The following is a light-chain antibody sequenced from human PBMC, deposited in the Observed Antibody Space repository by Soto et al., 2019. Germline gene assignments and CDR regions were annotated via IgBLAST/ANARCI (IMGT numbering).Light chain of an antibody. CDR3: QQSYSTPLFT. CDR1: QSISSY. J-gene: IGKJ3*01. Sequence: DIQMTQSPSSLSASVGDRVTITCRASQSISSYLHWYQQKPGKAPKLLIYAASSLQSGVPSRFSGSGSGTDFTLTISSLPPEDFATYYCQQSYSTPLFTFGPGTKVDIK. V-gene: IGKV1-39*01. CDR2: AAS.